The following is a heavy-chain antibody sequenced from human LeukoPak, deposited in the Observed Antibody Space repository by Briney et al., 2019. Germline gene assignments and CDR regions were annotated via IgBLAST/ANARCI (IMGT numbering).Heavy chain of an antibody. CDR3: ARVYRWLHPNDAFDI. CDR1: GYTFTDYY. J-gene: IGHJ3*02. CDR2: INPNSGGT. D-gene: IGHD5-12*01. V-gene: IGHV1-2*02. Sequence: ASMKVSCKASGYTFTDYYMHWVRQAPGQGLEWMGWINPNSGGTNYAQKFQGRVTMTSDTSISTAYMELSRLRSNDTAVYYCARVYRWLHPNDAFDIWGQGTMVTVSS.